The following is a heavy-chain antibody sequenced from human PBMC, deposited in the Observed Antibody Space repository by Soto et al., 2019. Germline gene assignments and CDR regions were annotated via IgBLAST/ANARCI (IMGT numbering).Heavy chain of an antibody. D-gene: IGHD2-2*01. Sequence: PVGSLRLSCTGSGFSFDDYAMHWVRQVPGNGLEWVAGINYNSDAMGYADSVKGRFTISRDNAKSSLYLQMDGLKTEDTAVYYCARDTSTSLDRWGQGTLVTVSS. V-gene: IGHV3-9*01. CDR2: INYNSDAM. CDR1: GFSFDDYA. CDR3: ARDTSTSLDR. J-gene: IGHJ5*02.